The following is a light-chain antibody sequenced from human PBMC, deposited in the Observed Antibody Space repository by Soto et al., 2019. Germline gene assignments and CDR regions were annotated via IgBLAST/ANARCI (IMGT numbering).Light chain of an antibody. J-gene: IGKJ4*01. Sequence: IQITQSPSSVSASVGDTVTITCRASQLISSWLAWYQQKPGKAPKLLIYAASNLQSGVPSRFSGSESGTDFTLTISCLQPEDFATYFCQQASSFPLTFGGGTKVEI. CDR2: AAS. CDR1: QLISSW. V-gene: IGKV1-12*01. CDR3: QQASSFPLT.